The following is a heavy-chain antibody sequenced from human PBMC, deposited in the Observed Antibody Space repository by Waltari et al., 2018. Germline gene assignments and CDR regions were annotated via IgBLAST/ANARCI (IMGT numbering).Heavy chain of an antibody. CDR2: ISSSGSTI. Sequence: EVQMVESGGGLVQPGGSLRLSCAASGFTFSSYEMNWVRQAPGRGLACVSYISSSGSTIYYTDSVKGRFTISRDNAKNSLYLQMNSLRAEDTAVYYCARDPGYCSSTSCYSSYYFDFWGQGTLVTVSS. CDR3: ARDPGYCSSTSCYSSYYFDF. J-gene: IGHJ4*02. CDR1: GFTFSSYE. D-gene: IGHD2-2*01. V-gene: IGHV3-48*03.